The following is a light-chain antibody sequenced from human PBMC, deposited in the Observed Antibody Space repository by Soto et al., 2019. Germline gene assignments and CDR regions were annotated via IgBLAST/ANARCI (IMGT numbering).Light chain of an antibody. J-gene: IGLJ2*01. CDR2: ANT. CDR3: QSYDNSLSGSKI. CDR1: SSKIGAGYD. V-gene: IGLV1-40*01. Sequence: QSVLTQPPSVSGAPGQRVTISCTGSSSKIGAGYDVHWYQQLPGTAPKLLIYANTDRPLGVPDRISGSKSGTSASLAITGLQVEDEADYYCQSYDNSLSGSKIFGGGTKLTVL.